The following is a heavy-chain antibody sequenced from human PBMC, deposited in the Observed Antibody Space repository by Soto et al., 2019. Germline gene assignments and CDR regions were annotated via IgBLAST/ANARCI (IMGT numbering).Heavy chain of an antibody. J-gene: IGHJ4*02. CDR2: IHPSGGGT. Sequence: ASVKVSCKPSGYTFNTYYLHWVRQAPGQALEWMGVIHPSGGGTTYAQKFLGRVTVTRDTSTTTVFMELSSLRSDDTAVYYCAREGDGYNYAYFDYWGQGTLVTVSS. V-gene: IGHV1-46*02. CDR3: AREGDGYNYAYFDY. CDR1: GYTFNTYY. D-gene: IGHD5-12*01.